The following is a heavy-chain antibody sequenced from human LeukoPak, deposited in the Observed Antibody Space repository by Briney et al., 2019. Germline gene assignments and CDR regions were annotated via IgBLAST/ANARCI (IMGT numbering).Heavy chain of an antibody. Sequence: PEGSLRLSCAASGFTFSSYAMSWVRQAPGKGLEWVSAISGSGGSTYYADSVKGRFTISRDNSKNTLYLQMNSLRAEDTAVYYCAKAGILTGYFKLYYFDYWAREPWSPSPQ. CDR2: ISGSGGST. CDR3: AKAGILTGYFKLYYFDY. V-gene: IGHV3-23*01. CDR1: GFTFSSYA. J-gene: IGHJ4*02. D-gene: IGHD3-9*01.